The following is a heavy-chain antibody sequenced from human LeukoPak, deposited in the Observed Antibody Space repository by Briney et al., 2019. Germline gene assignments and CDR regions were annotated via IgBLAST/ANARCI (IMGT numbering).Heavy chain of an antibody. D-gene: IGHD2-8*01. CDR2: IKQDGTEK. CDR1: GFIFSSYW. V-gene: IGHV3-7*01. CDR3: ARDQFTKGDY. Sequence: PGGSLRLSCAGSGFIFSSYWMTWVRQAPGRGLEWVATIKQDGTEKYYVDSVQGRFTISRDNVKNSLYLQMNSLRAGDTAVYYCARDQFTKGDYWGQGTLVTVSS. J-gene: IGHJ4*02.